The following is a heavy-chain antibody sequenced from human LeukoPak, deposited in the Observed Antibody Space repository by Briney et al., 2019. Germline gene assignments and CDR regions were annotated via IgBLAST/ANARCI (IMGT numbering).Heavy chain of an antibody. V-gene: IGHV3-23*01. D-gene: IGHD5-24*01. Sequence: GGSLRLSCAASGFTFSSYWMHWVREAPGKGLERGSAMSGSGGSTYYADSVKGRFTISRDNSKNTLYLQMNSLSAEDTAVYYCAKSGYNRFDYWGQGTLVTVSS. CDR2: MSGSGGST. J-gene: IGHJ4*02. CDR3: AKSGYNRFDY. CDR1: GFTFSSYW.